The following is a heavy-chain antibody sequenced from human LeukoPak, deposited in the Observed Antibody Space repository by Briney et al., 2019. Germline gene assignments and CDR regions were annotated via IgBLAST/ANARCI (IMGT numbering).Heavy chain of an antibody. Sequence: SETLSLTCTVSGGSISSGDYYWSWIRQPPGKGLEWMGYIYYSGSTYYNPSLKSRVTISVDTSKNQFSLKLSSVTAADTAVYYCARLAIVVVPAAIRWFDPWGQGTLVTVSS. CDR2: IYYSGST. D-gene: IGHD2-2*02. J-gene: IGHJ5*02. V-gene: IGHV4-30-4*01. CDR3: ARLAIVVVPAAIRWFDP. CDR1: GGSISSGDYY.